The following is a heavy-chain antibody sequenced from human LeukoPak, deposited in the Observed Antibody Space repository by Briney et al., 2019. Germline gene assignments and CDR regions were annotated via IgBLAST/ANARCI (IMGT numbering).Heavy chain of an antibody. J-gene: IGHJ4*02. CDR3: ARENNRAPDY. CDR2: IYYTGSS. Sequence: PSETLSLTCTVSSASMSTYYWSWTRQSPGRGLEWIGCIYYTGSSIYNPSLKSRVTMSFDTSKNQFSLRLTSVTAADTAVYYCARENNRAPDYWGQGTLVTVSS. V-gene: IGHV4-59*01. CDR1: SASMSTYY. D-gene: IGHD1/OR15-1a*01.